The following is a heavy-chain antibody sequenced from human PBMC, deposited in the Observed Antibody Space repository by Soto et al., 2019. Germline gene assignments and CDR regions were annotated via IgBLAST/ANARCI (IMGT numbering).Heavy chain of an antibody. CDR1: GGSFSGYY. D-gene: IGHD2-2*01. Sequence: SETLSLTCAVYGGSFSGYYWSWIRQPPGKGLEWIGEINHSGSTNYNPSLKSRVTISVDTSKNQFSLKLSSVTAADAAVYYCARGSWYRLWFDPWGQGTLVTVSS. CDR2: INHSGST. CDR3: ARGSWYRLWFDP. V-gene: IGHV4-34*01. J-gene: IGHJ5*02.